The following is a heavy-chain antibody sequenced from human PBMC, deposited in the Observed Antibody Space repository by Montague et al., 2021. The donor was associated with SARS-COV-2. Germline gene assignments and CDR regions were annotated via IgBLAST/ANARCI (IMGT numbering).Heavy chain of an antibody. J-gene: IGHJ4*02. V-gene: IGHV3-21*01. D-gene: IGHD3-10*01. Sequence: SLRLSCAASGFTFSSYSMNWVRQAPGKGPEWVSSISSSSSYIYYADSVKGRFTISRDNAKNSLYLQMNSLRAEDTAVYYCARGIRITMVRGVTTDYWGQGTLVTVSS. CDR2: ISSSSSYI. CDR1: GFTFSSYS. CDR3: ARGIRITMVRGVTTDY.